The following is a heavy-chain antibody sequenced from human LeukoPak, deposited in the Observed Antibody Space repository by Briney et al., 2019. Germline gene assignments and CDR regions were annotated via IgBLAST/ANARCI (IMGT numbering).Heavy chain of an antibody. V-gene: IGHV1-18*01. CDR1: GYTFTSYG. CDR2: ISAYNGNT. D-gene: IGHD1-26*01. Sequence: ASVKVCCNASGYTFTSYGISWVRQAPGQGLEWMGGISAYNGNTNYAQKLQGRGTMTTDTATSTAYMELRSLRSDDTAVYYGAGVGKAFDIWGQGTMVTVSS. CDR3: AGVGKAFDI. J-gene: IGHJ3*02.